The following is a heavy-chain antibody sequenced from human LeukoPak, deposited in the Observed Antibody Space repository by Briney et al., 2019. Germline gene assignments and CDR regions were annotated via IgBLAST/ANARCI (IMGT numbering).Heavy chain of an antibody. CDR2: IKQDGSEK. J-gene: IGHJ6*02. Sequence: GGSLRLSCAASGFTFSSYWMSWVRQAPGKGLEWVANIKQDGSEKYYVDSVKGRFTISRDNAKNSLYLQMNSLRAEDTAVYYCARDPNSSRYYYYGMDVWGQGTTVTVSS. CDR1: GFTFSSYW. V-gene: IGHV3-7*01. CDR3: ARDPNSSRYYYYGMDV. D-gene: IGHD6-13*01.